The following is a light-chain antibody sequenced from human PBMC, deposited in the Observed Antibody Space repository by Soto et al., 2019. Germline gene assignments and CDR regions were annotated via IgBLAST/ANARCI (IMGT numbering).Light chain of an antibody. CDR2: GAS. J-gene: IGKJ5*01. Sequence: DIQVTQSPSSLSASVGDRVTITCRASQDISSNLSWYRQRPERAPEPLSSGASILQGGVPSRFSGSGSGTDFTLTISSLQPEDFATYYCQHYDSYPITFGQGTRLEI. CDR1: QDISSN. CDR3: QHYDSYPIT. V-gene: IGKV1D-16*01.